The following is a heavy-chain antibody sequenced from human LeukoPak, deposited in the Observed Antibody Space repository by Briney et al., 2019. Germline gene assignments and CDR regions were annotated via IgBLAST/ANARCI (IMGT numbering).Heavy chain of an antibody. Sequence: SETLSLTCAVSGGSVSHSNWWTWVRQSPGKGLEWFGEVHPSEGTNYNPSLKSRVTISLDKSKNQFSLELNSVTAADTAIYYCATYYDRSGYKPDYWGQGTLVTVSS. CDR1: GGSVSHSNW. V-gene: IGHV4-4*02. D-gene: IGHD3-22*01. CDR3: ATYYDRSGYKPDY. J-gene: IGHJ4*02. CDR2: VHPSEGT.